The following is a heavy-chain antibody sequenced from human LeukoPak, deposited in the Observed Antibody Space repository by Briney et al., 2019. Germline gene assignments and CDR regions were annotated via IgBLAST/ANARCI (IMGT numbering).Heavy chain of an antibody. CDR3: ARDLGIALDY. Sequence: SGRSLRLSCAASGFTFSSSAIHWVRQAPGKGLEWVALISHDGSNKYYTDSVKGRFTISRDNSKNTLYLQMNSLRAEDTAVYYCARDLGIALDYWGQGTLVTVSS. J-gene: IGHJ4*02. CDR1: GFTFSSSA. D-gene: IGHD6-13*01. V-gene: IGHV3-30*04. CDR2: ISHDGSNK.